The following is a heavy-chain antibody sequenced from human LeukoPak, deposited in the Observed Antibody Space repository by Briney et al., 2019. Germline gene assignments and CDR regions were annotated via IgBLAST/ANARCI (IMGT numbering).Heavy chain of an antibody. Sequence: PSETLSLTCTVYGGSFSGYYWSWIRQPPGKGLEWIGEINHSGSANYNPSLKSRVTISVDTSKNQFSLKLSSVTVADTAMYYCARVQAEVGPGHWGQGTLVTVSS. V-gene: IGHV4-34*01. CDR1: GGSFSGYY. CDR2: INHSGSA. D-gene: IGHD1-26*01. J-gene: IGHJ4*02. CDR3: ARVQAEVGPGH.